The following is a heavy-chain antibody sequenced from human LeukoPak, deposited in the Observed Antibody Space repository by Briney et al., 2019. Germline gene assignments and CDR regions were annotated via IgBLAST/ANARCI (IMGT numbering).Heavy chain of an antibody. Sequence: GGSLRLSCAGSGFTFSSYSMNWVRQAPGKGLEWVSSISSSSSYIYYADSVKGRFTISRDNAKNSLYLQMNSLRAEDTAVYYCAREGSGSGWYHYYYYYMDVWGKGTTVTVSS. D-gene: IGHD6-19*01. CDR3: AREGSGSGWYHYYYYYMDV. V-gene: IGHV3-21*01. J-gene: IGHJ6*03. CDR2: ISSSSSYI. CDR1: GFTFSSYS.